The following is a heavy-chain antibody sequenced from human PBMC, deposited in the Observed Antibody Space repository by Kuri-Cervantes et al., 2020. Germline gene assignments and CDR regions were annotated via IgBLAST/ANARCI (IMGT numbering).Heavy chain of an antibody. CDR1: GFTFSSYW. D-gene: IGHD6-19*01. J-gene: IGHJ6*02. Sequence: GGSLRLSCAASGFTFSSYWMTWVRQAPGKGLEWVANINQAGTDKYYVDSVKGRFTISRDNAKNSLYLQMNSLRAEDTAVYYCAREVGGGWYFGYYYGMDVWGQGTTVTVSS. CDR3: AREVGGGWYFGYYYGMDV. V-gene: IGHV3-7*01. CDR2: INQAGTDK.